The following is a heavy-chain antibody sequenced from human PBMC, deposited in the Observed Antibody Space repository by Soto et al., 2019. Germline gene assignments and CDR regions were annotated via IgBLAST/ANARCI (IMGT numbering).Heavy chain of an antibody. J-gene: IGHJ4*02. CDR1: GYTFTSYD. Sequence: GASVKVSCKASGYTFTSYDINWVRQATGQGHEWKGWMNPNSGNTGYAQKFQGRVTMTRNTSISTAYMELSSLRSEDTAVYYCARSWGIAARRRGYSGFDYWGQGTLVTVSS. CDR2: MNPNSGNT. D-gene: IGHD6-6*01. V-gene: IGHV1-8*01. CDR3: ARSWGIAARRRGYSGFDY.